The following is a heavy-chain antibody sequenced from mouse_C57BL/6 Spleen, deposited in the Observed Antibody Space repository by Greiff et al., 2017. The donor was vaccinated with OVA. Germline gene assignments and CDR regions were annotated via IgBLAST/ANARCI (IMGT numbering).Heavy chain of an antibody. Sequence: VKLQQPGAELVKPGASVKVSCKASGYTFTSYWMHWVKQRPGQGLEWIGRIHPSDSDTNYNQKFKGKATLAVDKSSSTAYMQLSSLTSEDSAVDYCAIFLYYYAMDYWGQGTSVTVSS. D-gene: IGHD1-1*01. J-gene: IGHJ4*01. V-gene: IGHV1-74*01. CDR1: GYTFTSYW. CDR2: IHPSDSDT. CDR3: AIFLYYYAMDY.